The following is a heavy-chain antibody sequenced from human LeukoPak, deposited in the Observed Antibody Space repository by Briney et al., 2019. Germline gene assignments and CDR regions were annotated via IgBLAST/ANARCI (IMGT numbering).Heavy chain of an antibody. D-gene: IGHD6-13*01. Sequence: SVKVSCKASGGTFSSYAISWVRQAPGQGLEWMGRIIPILGIANYAQKFQGRVTITADKSTSTAHMELSSLRSEDTAVYYCARGAGISSSSWYFVANWGQGTLVTVSS. CDR3: ARGAGISSSSWYFVAN. V-gene: IGHV1-69*04. CDR2: IIPILGIA. J-gene: IGHJ4*02. CDR1: GGTFSSYA.